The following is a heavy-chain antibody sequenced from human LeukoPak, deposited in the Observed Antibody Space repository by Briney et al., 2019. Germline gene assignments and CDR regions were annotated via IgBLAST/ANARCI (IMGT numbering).Heavy chain of an antibody. D-gene: IGHD3-22*01. CDR3: ARDFGSSGYYYGPPRPLDY. CDR1: GFTFSSYS. CDR2: ISSSSSYI. V-gene: IGHV3-21*01. Sequence: GGSLRLSCAASGFTFSSYSMNWVRQAPGKGLEWVSSISSSSSYIYYADSVKGRFTISRDNAKNSLYLQMNSLRAEDTAVYYCARDFGSSGYYYGPPRPLDYWGQGTLVTVSS. J-gene: IGHJ4*02.